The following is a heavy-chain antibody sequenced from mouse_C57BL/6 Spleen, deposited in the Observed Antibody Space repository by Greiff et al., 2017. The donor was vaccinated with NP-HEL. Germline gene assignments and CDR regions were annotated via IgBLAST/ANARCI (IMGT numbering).Heavy chain of an antibody. CDR2: IYPGDGDT. J-gene: IGHJ3*01. CDR1: GYAFSSSW. CDR3: ATYYYGSSYGFAY. D-gene: IGHD1-1*01. Sequence: ESGPELVKPGASVKISCKASGYAFSSSWMNWVKQRPGKGLEWIGRIYPGDGDTNYNGKFKGKATLTADKSSSTAYMQLSSLTSEDSAVYFCATYYYGSSYGFAYWGQGTLVTVSA. V-gene: IGHV1-82*01.